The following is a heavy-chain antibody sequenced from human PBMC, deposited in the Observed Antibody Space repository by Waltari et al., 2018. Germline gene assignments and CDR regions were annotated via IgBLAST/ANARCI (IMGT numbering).Heavy chain of an antibody. J-gene: IGHJ3*01. V-gene: IGHV3-74*01. CDR2: IKGDGSDT. CDR1: GFTFSDYW. CDR3: ASLKLVVAFDAFDV. D-gene: IGHD3-22*01. Sequence: GLVQPGGSLRLSCAVSGFTFSDYWMHWVRQVPGKGLVWVARIKGDGSDTIYADSVRGRFTISRDNAKNTLYLQMNSLRPEDTAVYYCASLKLVVAFDAFDVWGQGTMVTVSS.